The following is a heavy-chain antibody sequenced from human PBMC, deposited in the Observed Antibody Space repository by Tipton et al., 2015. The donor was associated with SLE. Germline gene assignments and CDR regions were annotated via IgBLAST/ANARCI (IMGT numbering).Heavy chain of an antibody. J-gene: IGHJ3*02. CDR3: ARDEEGAPAEAFDI. D-gene: IGHD2-2*01. Sequence: TLSLTCTVSGGSISSSSYYWGWIRQPPGKGLEWIGSIYYSGSTYYNPSLKSRVTISVDTSKNQFSLKLSSVTAADTAVYYCARDEEGAPAEAFDIWGQGTMVTVSS. V-gene: IGHV4-39*07. CDR1: GGSISSSSYY. CDR2: IYYSGST.